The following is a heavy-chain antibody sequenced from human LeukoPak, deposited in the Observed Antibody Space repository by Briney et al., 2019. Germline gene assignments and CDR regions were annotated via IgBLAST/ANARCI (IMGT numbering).Heavy chain of an antibody. V-gene: IGHV1-2*02. CDR1: GYTLTAYY. CDR2: ITPNGGGT. J-gene: IGHJ5*02. D-gene: IGHD2-2*02. Sequence: GASVKVSCKASGYTLTAYYVHWVRQAPGQGLEWMGWITPNGGGTKYAQKFQGRVTMTSDTSISTAYMELSGLRSDDTAVYYCARGFRLSAIEDCFDPWGQGTLVTVSS. CDR3: ARGFRLSAIEDCFDP.